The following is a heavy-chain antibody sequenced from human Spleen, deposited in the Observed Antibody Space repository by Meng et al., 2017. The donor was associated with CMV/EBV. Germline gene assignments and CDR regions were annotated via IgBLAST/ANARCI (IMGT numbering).Heavy chain of an antibody. Sequence: GESLKISCAASGFTVSTTYMNWVRQAPGKGLEWVSTVYSGGSTLYADSVKGRFTISRDNSKNTLFLQMNSLRAEDTAVYYCARDRGYDSSGYLLNLWGQGTLVTVSS. D-gene: IGHD3-22*01. CDR2: VYSGGST. J-gene: IGHJ4*02. CDR1: GFTVSTTY. CDR3: ARDRGYDSSGYLLNL. V-gene: IGHV3-66*02.